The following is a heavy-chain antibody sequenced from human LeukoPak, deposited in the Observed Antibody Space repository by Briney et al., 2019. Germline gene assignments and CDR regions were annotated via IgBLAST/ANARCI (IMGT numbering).Heavy chain of an antibody. CDR2: ARYSGDT. Sequence: PSETLSLTCTISASSGSIGRHFWAWIRQPPGKGLEWLGYARYSGDTIANHSLNSRLTMSVDMSKKEFTLRLSSVTAADTAVYYCARLITMVRGVITHIDYWGQGTLVTVSS. CDR3: ARLITMVRGVITHIDY. CDR1: ASSGSIGRHF. V-gene: IGHV4-59*08. D-gene: IGHD3-10*01. J-gene: IGHJ4*02.